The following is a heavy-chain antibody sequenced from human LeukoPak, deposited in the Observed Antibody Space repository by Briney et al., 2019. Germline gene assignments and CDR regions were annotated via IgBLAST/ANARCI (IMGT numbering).Heavy chain of an antibody. CDR2: ISGSGGTT. Sequence: PGGSLRLSCAASGFTFSRYAMTWVRQAPGKGLEWVSGISGSGGTTYYAASVKGRFTISRDNSKNTLYLQMNSLRAEDTALYYCAKDHDYSSRPYYFDYWGQGTLVTVSS. CDR3: AKDHDYSSRPYYFDY. V-gene: IGHV3-23*01. CDR1: GFTFSRYA. D-gene: IGHD6-19*01. J-gene: IGHJ4*02.